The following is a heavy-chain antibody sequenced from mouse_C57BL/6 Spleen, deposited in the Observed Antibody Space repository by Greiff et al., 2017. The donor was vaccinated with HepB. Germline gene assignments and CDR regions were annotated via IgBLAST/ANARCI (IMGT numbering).Heavy chain of an antibody. D-gene: IGHD3-2*02. J-gene: IGHJ2*01. CDR2: ISSGSSTI. CDR3: ARAAQNYFDY. CDR1: GFTFSDYG. V-gene: IGHV5-17*01. Sequence: EVQRVESGGGLVKPGGSLKLSCAASGFTFSDYGMHWVRQAPEKGLEWVAYISSGSSTIYYADTVKGRFTISRDNAKNTLFLQMTSLMSEDTAMYYCARAAQNYFDYWGQGTTLTVSS.